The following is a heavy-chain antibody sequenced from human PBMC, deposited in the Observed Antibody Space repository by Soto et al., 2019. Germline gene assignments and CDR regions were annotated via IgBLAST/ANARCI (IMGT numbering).Heavy chain of an antibody. CDR3: AKGGSSWYEYFDY. V-gene: IGHV3-23*01. CDR1: GFIFGSYA. CDR2: INRSGLTT. J-gene: IGHJ4*02. D-gene: IGHD6-13*01. Sequence: GGSLRLSCAGSGFIFGSYAMTWVRQAPGKGLEWVSSINRSGLTTYYPDSVKGRFSISRHNLKNTLYLQMNSLRAEDTAVYYCAKGGSSWYEYFDYWGQGALVTVSS.